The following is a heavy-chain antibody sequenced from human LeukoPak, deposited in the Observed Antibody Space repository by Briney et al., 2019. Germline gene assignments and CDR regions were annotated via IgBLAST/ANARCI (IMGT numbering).Heavy chain of an antibody. CDR1: GFTFKNYW. CDR2: INEDGSDK. V-gene: IGHV3-7*01. Sequence: GGSLRLSCAVSGFTFKNYWMNWVRQAPGKGLEWVANINEDGSDKYYVDSVKGRFTISRDNAKNSLYLQMNSLRAEDTAVYYCAFLAIDAFDIWGQGTMVTVSS. CDR3: AFLAIDAFDI. J-gene: IGHJ3*02.